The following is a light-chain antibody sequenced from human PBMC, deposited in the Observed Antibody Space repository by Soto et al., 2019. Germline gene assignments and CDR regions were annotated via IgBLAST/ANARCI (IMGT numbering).Light chain of an antibody. CDR2: EGS. Sequence: QSVLTQPASVSASPGQSLTISCTGTRSDVVGYDYVSWYQQHPGKAPKVMIYEGSQRPSGVSNRFYCSKSGHTAALTISGLQDADEADYYCCSYASSSTFVLGTGTKVTVL. CDR1: RSDVVGYDY. CDR3: CSYASSSTFV. V-gene: IGLV2-23*03. J-gene: IGLJ1*01.